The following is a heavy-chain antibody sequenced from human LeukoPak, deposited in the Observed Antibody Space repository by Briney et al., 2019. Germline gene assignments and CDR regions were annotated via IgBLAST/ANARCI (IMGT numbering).Heavy chain of an antibody. CDR2: ISDSGGST. D-gene: IGHD2-15*01. J-gene: IGHJ6*02. V-gene: IGHV3-64D*09. CDR3: VRGYSFGPYGMDV. CDR1: GFPFISYA. Sequence: GGSLRLSCSASGFPFISYAMHWVRQAPGKGLEYVSAISDSGGSTYYADSVKGRFTISRDNSENTLYLQMSSLRAEDTAVYFCVRGYSFGPYGMDVWGQGTTVTVSS.